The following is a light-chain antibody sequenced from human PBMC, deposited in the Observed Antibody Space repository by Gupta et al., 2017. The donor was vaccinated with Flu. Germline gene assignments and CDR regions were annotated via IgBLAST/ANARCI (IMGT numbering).Light chain of an antibody. CDR2: GAS. Sequence: SPATLSGSPGERVTLSCRASESVSINLAWYQRKAGQPPRLLIYGASNRAAGVPARFSGSGSGTDFTLTISNLESEDSAIYDCQHYRHWPLFGQGTKLEIK. CDR3: QHYRHWPL. CDR1: ESVSIN. J-gene: IGKJ2*01. V-gene: IGKV3-15*01.